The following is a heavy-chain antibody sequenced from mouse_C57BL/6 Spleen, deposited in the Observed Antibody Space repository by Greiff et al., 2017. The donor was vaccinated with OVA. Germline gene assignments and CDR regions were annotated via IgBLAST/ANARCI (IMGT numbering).Heavy chain of an antibody. CDR3: ARSQNYGSRTTGYFAV. Sequence: QVQLQQPGAELVMPGASVKLSCKASGYTFTSYWMHWVKQRPGQGLEWIGEIDPSDSYNNYNQTFKGKSTLTVDKSSSTAYMHISSLTSEDSAVYYCARSQNYGSRTTGYFAVWGTGTTVTVSA. CDR1: GYTFTSYW. D-gene: IGHD1-1*01. V-gene: IGHV1-69*01. CDR2: IDPSDSYN. J-gene: IGHJ1*03.